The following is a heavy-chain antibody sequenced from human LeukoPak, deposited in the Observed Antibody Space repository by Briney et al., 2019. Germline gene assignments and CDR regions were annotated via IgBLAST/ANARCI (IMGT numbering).Heavy chain of an antibody. V-gene: IGHV3-53*01. CDR2: IYSGGST. Sequence: GGSLRLSCAASGFTVSSNYMSWVRQAPGKGLEWVSVIYSGGSTYYADSVKGRFTISRDNSKNTLYLQMNSLRAEDTAVYYCARGAEYCSSTSCYAPLDYWGQGTLVTVSS. CDR1: GFTVSSNY. D-gene: IGHD2-2*01. J-gene: IGHJ4*02. CDR3: ARGAEYCSSTSCYAPLDY.